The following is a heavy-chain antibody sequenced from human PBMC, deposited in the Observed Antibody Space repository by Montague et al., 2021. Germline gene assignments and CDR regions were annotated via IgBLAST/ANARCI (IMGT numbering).Heavy chain of an antibody. CDR1: GGSISSASYY. Sequence: SGTLSLTCTVSGGSISSASYYWGWIRQPPGKGLEFIGVIYYNGTTYHNPSLKSRVTVSMDTSKNQFSLKLSSVTAADTAVYYCAGSLYCRGGSCYSGFDPWGQGTLVTASS. J-gene: IGHJ5*02. CDR2: IYYNGTT. CDR3: AGSLYCRGGSCYSGFDP. D-gene: IGHD2-15*01. V-gene: IGHV4-39*01.